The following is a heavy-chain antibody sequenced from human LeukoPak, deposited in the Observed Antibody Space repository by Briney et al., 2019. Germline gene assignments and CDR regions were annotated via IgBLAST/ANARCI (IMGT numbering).Heavy chain of an antibody. V-gene: IGHV3-23*01. CDR2: IRTGGGAT. CDR3: SRDPNGDYVGAFDF. CDR1: GFTFSIYA. Sequence: GGSLRLSCAASGFTFSIYAMHWGRQAPGKGLEWVSTIRTGGGATNYADSVKGRFTISRDNSKSTLYLQMSSLRAEDTATYYCSRDPNGDYVGAFDFWGQGTLVTVSS. D-gene: IGHD4-17*01. J-gene: IGHJ3*01.